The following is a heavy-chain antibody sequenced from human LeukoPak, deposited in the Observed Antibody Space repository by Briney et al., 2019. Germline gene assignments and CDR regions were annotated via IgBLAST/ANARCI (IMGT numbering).Heavy chain of an antibody. V-gene: IGHV4-34*01. J-gene: IGHJ5*02. CDR3: ARRLRDIVVVPAAMGPYNWFDP. Sequence: PSETLSLTCAVYGGSFSGYYWSWIRQPPGKGREWIGEINHSGSTNYNPSLKSRVTISVDTSKNQFSLKLSSVTAADTAVYYCARRLRDIVVVPAAMGPYNWFDPWGQGTLVTVSS. CDR2: INHSGST. D-gene: IGHD2-2*01. CDR1: GGSFSGYY.